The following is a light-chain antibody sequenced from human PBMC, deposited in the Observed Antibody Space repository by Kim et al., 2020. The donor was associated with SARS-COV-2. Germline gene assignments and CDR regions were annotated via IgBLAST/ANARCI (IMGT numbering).Light chain of an antibody. CDR2: DAS. J-gene: IGKJ2*01. V-gene: IGKV1-33*01. Sequence: DIQMTQSPSSLSASVGDSITITCQASQGIFNFLNWYQQRPGQPPKLLIYDASTLQTGVPSRFRGSGSGTLFTFTVSSLQPEDVATYFCQQYESLPYTFGQGTKLEI. CDR1: QGIFNF. CDR3: QQYESLPYT.